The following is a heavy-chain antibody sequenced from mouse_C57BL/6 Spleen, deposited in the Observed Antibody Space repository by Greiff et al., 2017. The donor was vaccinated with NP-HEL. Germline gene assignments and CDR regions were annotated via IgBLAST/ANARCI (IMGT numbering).Heavy chain of an antibody. D-gene: IGHD1-1*01. CDR1: GYTFTDYE. CDR3: TRRSPKFITTVGMDY. Sequence: QVQLQQSGAELVRPGASVTLSCKASGYTFTDYEMHWVKQTPVHGLEWIGAIDPETGGTAYNQKFKGKAILTADKSSSTAYMGLRSLTSEDSAVYYCTRRSPKFITTVGMDYWGQGTSVTVSS. V-gene: IGHV1-15*01. J-gene: IGHJ4*01. CDR2: IDPETGGT.